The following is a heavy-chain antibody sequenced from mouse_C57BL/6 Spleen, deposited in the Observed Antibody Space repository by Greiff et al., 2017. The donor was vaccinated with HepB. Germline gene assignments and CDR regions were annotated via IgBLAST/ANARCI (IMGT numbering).Heavy chain of an antibody. CDR2: IDPEDGDT. CDR3: TPIYDGYSYYCDY. D-gene: IGHD2-3*01. J-gene: IGHJ2*01. V-gene: IGHV14-1*01. CDR1: GFNIKDYY. Sequence: EVQLQQSGAELVRPGASVKLSCTASGFNIKDYYMHWVKQRPEQGLEWIGRIDPEDGDTEYAPKFQGKATMTADTSSNTAYLQLSSLTSEDTAVYYCTPIYDGYSYYCDYWGQGTTLTVSS.